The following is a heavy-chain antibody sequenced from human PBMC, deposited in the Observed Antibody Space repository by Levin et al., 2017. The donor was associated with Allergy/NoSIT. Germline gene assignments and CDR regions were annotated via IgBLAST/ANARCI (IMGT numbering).Heavy chain of an antibody. J-gene: IGHJ6*02. V-gene: IGHV3-69-1*02. Sequence: KRGESLKISCVASGFRLSDYSLNWVRQAPGKGLEWVSSISDTSGIHYTESVKGRFTISRDHGKNTLYLEMNSLGVEDTAVYFCAMFCAGGGCYDYYYDDGTDVWGQGTTVTVSS. CDR1: GFRLSDYS. CDR3: AMFCAGGGCYDYYYDDGTDV. CDR2: ISDTSGI. D-gene: IGHD2-15*01.